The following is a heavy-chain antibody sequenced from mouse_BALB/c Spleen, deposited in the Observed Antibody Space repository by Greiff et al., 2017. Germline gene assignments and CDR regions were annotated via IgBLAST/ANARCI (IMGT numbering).Heavy chain of an antibody. Sequence: EVKLMESGGGLVKPGGSLKLSCAASGFTFSSYAMSWVRQTPEKRLEWVASISSGGSTYYPDSVKGRFTISRDNARNILYLQMSSLRSEDTAMYYCARGDGTYYFDYWGQGTTLTVSS. CDR1: GFTFSSYA. D-gene: IGHD2-1*01. CDR2: ISSGGST. J-gene: IGHJ2*01. V-gene: IGHV5-6-5*01. CDR3: ARGDGTYYFDY.